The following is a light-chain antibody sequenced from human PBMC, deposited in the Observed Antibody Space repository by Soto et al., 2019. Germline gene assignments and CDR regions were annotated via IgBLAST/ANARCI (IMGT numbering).Light chain of an antibody. CDR3: QQYENLPFT. CDR2: AAS. CDR1: QDSRNY. V-gene: IGKV1-33*01. Sequence: DIQMTQSPSSLSASVGDRVTITCRASQDSRNYLNWYQQKPGKAPNLLIYAASNLETGVPSRFSGTGSGTHFTFTISGLQPEDVATYYCQQYENLPFTFGGGTKVDIK. J-gene: IGKJ4*01.